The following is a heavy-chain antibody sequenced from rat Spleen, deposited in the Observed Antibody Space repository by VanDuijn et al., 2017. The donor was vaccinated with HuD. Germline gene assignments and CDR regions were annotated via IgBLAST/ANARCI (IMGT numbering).Heavy chain of an antibody. CDR1: GFSLTSYH. Sequence: QVQLKESGPGLVQPSQTLSLTCTVSGFSLTSYHVSWVRQPPGKGLEWMGVIWTGGSTTYNSLLKSRLTISRDTSKSQVILKMNSLQTEDTATYYCAKDGMVGPPFDYWGQGVMVTVSS. V-gene: IGHV2-43*01. J-gene: IGHJ2*01. D-gene: IGHD3-1*01. CDR3: AKDGMVGPPFDY. CDR2: IWTGGST.